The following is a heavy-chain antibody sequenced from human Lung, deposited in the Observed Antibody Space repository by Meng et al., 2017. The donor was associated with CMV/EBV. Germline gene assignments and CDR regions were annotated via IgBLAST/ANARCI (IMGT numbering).Heavy chain of an antibody. Sequence: SXTASRFNFNTYAMHWVRQAPGKGLEWVALISYDGNNGHYADSMKGRFTISRDNAKNTLYLEMNSLRAEDTAVYYCARDHRAGRWLQLGYYDYWGQGTLVXSPQ. CDR2: ISYDGNNG. V-gene: IGHV3-30*03. CDR1: RFNFNTYA. CDR3: ARDHRAGRWLQLGYYDY. J-gene: IGHJ4*02. D-gene: IGHD5-24*01.